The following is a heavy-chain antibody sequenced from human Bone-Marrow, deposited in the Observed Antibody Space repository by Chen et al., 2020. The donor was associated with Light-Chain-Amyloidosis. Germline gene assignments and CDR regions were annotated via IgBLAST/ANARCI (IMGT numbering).Heavy chain of an antibody. CDR1: GGSISSYY. CDR2: IYYSGST. D-gene: IGHD3-9*01. J-gene: IGHJ4*02. V-gene: IGHV4-59*01. CDR3: ARMFDWLSNPYFDY. Sequence: QVQLQESGPGLVKPSETLSLTCTVSGGSISSYYWSWIRQPPGKGLEWIWYIYYSGSTNYNPSLKSRVTISVDTSKNQFSLKLSSVTAADTAVYYCARMFDWLSNPYFDYWGQGTLVTVSS.